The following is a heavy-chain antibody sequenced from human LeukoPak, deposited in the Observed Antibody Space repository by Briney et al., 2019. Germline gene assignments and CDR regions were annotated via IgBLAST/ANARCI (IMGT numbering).Heavy chain of an antibody. CDR3: AKDNEEY. Sequence: PGRSLRLSCAASGFTFSSYGMHWVRQAPGKGLEWVAIISYDGSNKYYADSVKGRFTISRDNSKNTLYLQMNSLRAEDTAVYYCAKDNEEYWGQGTLVTVSS. CDR1: GFTFSSYG. J-gene: IGHJ4*02. D-gene: IGHD2-8*01. V-gene: IGHV3-30*18. CDR2: ISYDGSNK.